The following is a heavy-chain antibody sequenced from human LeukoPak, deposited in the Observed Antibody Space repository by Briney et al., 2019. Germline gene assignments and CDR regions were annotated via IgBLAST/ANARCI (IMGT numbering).Heavy chain of an antibody. J-gene: IGHJ4*02. CDR2: INLDGSQK. CDR3: ARDVDYANPRHDY. Sequence: GGSLRLSCAASGFTVFNYWMSWVRQAPGKGLEWAANINLDGSQKYYVDSLKGRFTISRDNAKNSLYLQMNSLRAEDTAVYYCARDVDYANPRHDYWGQGTLVTVSS. CDR1: GFTVFNYW. D-gene: IGHD4/OR15-4a*01. V-gene: IGHV3-7*01.